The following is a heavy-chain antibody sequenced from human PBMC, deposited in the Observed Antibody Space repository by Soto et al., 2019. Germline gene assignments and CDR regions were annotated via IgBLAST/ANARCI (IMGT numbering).Heavy chain of an antibody. CDR1: GFTFSNYW. D-gene: IGHD2-15*01. CDR3: ARVGGFCSGGRCQVLFFDS. CDR2: IKLDGREK. Sequence: EVQLVESGGGLVQPGGSLRLSCAASGFTFSNYWMSWVRQAPGKGLEWVANIKLDGREKDCVDSVKGRFTISRDNAKKSLYLQMKSLRAEDRAVYDWARVGGFCSGGRCQVLFFDSWGQGALVTVSS. V-gene: IGHV3-7*01. J-gene: IGHJ4*02.